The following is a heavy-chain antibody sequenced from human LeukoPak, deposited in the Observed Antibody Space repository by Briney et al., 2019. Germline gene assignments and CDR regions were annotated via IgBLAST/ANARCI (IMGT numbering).Heavy chain of an antibody. CDR2: ISGSGGST. CDR3: AKRSGGPSPFDY. J-gene: IGHJ4*02. CDR1: GFTFSSYS. Sequence: GGSLRLSCAASGFTFSSYSMNWVRQAPGKGLEWVSAISGSGGSTYYADSVKGRFTISRDNSKNTLYLQMNGLRAEDTAVYYCAKRSGGPSPFDYWGQGTLVTVSS. D-gene: IGHD3-3*01. V-gene: IGHV3-23*01.